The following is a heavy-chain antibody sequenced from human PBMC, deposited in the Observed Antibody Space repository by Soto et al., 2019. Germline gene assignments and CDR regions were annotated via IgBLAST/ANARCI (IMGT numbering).Heavy chain of an antibody. CDR1: GYTFTNFG. CDR3: ARAAYYYESSGYYPGDY. D-gene: IGHD3-22*01. V-gene: IGHV1-18*01. Sequence: ASVKVSCKASGYTFTNFGISWVRQAPGQGLEWMGWISAYNGNTNYAQNFQGRVTMTTDTSTSTAYMELRSLRSDDTAVYYCARAAYYYESSGYYPGDYWGQGTLVTVSS. J-gene: IGHJ4*02. CDR2: ISAYNGNT.